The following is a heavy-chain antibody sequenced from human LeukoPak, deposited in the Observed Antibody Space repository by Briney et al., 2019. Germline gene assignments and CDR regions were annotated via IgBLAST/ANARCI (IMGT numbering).Heavy chain of an antibody. J-gene: IGHJ4*02. CDR2: IYHSGST. D-gene: IGHD6-19*01. CDR3: ARHEVAMADTAY. V-gene: IGHV4-39*01. CDR1: GGSTSRSLYY. Sequence: PSETLSLTCTVSGGSTSRSLYYWGWIRQPPGKGLEWIGSIYHSGSTYYNPFLKSRVTIAVDTSKNQFSLKLSSVTAADTAVYYCARHEVAMADTAYWGQGILVTVSS.